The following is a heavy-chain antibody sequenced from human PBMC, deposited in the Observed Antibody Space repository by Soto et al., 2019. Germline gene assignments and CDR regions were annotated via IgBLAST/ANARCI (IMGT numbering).Heavy chain of an antibody. CDR1: GGIFNNYA. Sequence: QVHLVQSGAEVKKPGSSVKVSCKASGGIFNNYAFSWVRQPPGQGLEWMCGITPLLDTPTYAQRFQDGVAITADASTTTVYMKLVRLRSENTAVYFCAREDVGYCGGSTLFVFDSWGQGTMVIVSS. CDR2: ITPLLDTP. V-gene: IGHV1-69*01. J-gene: IGHJ4*02. CDR3: AREDVGYCGGSTLFVFDS. D-gene: IGHD2-21*01.